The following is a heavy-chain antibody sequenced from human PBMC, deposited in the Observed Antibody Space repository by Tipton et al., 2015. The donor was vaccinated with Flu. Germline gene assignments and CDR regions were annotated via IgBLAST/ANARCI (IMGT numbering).Heavy chain of an antibody. CDR2: ISHTGSA. J-gene: IGHJ5*01. V-gene: IGHV4-34*01. CDR1: GKSFSGFY. D-gene: IGHD4-11*01. Sequence: GLVKPSETLSLTCAVYGKSFSGFYWSWIRQPPGKGLEWIGEISHTGSANSSPSLKGRVTMSVARSNDQFSLRLTSVTAADTAVYFCARRTFSNYVSEPKNWFDFWGQGTLVTVSS. CDR3: ARRTFSNYVSEPKNWFDF.